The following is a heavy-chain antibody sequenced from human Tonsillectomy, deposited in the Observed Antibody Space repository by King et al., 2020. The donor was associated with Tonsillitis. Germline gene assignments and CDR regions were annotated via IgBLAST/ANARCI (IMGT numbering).Heavy chain of an antibody. J-gene: IGHJ3*02. CDR1: GFIFSSDA. CDR3: VTAQYSSGTFDI. Sequence: VQLVESGGGLVQPGGSLRLSCSASGFIFSSDAMHWVRQAPGKGLEHVSPISGNGNRTYVADSVKGRFTVSRDNSQNTLYLQMSSLRPEDTAMYYCVTAQYSSGTFDIWGQGTMVTVSS. V-gene: IGHV3-64D*06. CDR2: ISGNGNRT. D-gene: IGHD2-15*01.